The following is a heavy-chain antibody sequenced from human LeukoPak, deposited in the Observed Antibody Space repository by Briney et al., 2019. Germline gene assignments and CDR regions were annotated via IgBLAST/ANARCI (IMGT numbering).Heavy chain of an antibody. CDR3: ARERVASSTYHGLESMDV. D-gene: IGHD6-13*01. CDR1: GFTFGSYA. CDR2: ISYDGSYR. J-gene: IGHJ6*02. Sequence: GGSLRLSCAASGFTFGSYALHWVRQAPGKGLQWVAVISYDGSYRYFADSVKGRFTISRDNSKNTLYLQMNSLRAEDTAVYYFARERVASSTYHGLESMDVWGQGTTVTVSS. V-gene: IGHV3-30*04.